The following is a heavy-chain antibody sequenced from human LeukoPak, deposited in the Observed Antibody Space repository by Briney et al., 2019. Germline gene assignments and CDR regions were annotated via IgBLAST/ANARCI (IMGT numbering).Heavy chain of an antibody. CDR1: GFTLSSYS. CDR3: AREVSDFGFDY. Sequence: PGGSLRLSCTASGFTLSSYSMNWVRQAPGKGLEWVSSISSSSSYIYYADSVKGRFTISRDNAKNSLYLQMNSLRAEDTAVYYCAREVSDFGFDYWGQGTLVTVSS. CDR2: ISSSSSYI. J-gene: IGHJ4*02. D-gene: IGHD3-10*01. V-gene: IGHV3-21*01.